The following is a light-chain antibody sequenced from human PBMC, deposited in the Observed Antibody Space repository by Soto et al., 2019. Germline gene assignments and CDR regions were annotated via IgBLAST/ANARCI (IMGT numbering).Light chain of an antibody. Sequence: SVLTQPPSVSAAPGQKVTLSCSGTSSNIANNYVSWYRQFPRSAPKLLIYDNNKRPSGIPDRISGSKSGTSATLGITGLQTGDEADYYCGTWDSSLSAVVFGGGTKLTVL. J-gene: IGLJ3*02. V-gene: IGLV1-51*01. CDR2: DNN. CDR1: SSNIANNY. CDR3: GTWDSSLSAVV.